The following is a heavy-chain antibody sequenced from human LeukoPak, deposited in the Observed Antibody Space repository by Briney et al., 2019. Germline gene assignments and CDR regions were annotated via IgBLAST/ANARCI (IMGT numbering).Heavy chain of an antibody. J-gene: IGHJ4*02. CDR1: GGSVSSSSDY. D-gene: IGHD1-26*01. Sequence: PSETLSLTCTVSGGSVSSSSDYWSWIRQPPGKGLEWIGYIYNSGSTNYNPSLKSRVTMSVDTSKNQFSLKLSSVTAADTAVYYCARDYKVGAYWGVVDYWGQGTLVTVSS. CDR3: ARDYKVGAYWGVVDY. V-gene: IGHV4-61*01. CDR2: IYNSGST.